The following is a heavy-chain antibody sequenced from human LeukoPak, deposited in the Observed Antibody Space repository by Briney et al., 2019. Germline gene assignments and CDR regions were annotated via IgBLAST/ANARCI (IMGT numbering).Heavy chain of an antibody. D-gene: IGHD4-17*01. CDR2: IWYDGSNK. CDR3: ARDQNEGYRDYFYYFDY. CDR1: GFTFSSYG. J-gene: IGHJ4*02. Sequence: GGSLRLSCAASGFTFSSYGMHWVRQAPGKGLEWVAVIWYDGSNKYYVDSVKGRFTISRDNSKNTLYLQMNSLRAEDTAVYYCARDQNEGYRDYFYYFDYWGQGTLVTVSS. V-gene: IGHV3-33*01.